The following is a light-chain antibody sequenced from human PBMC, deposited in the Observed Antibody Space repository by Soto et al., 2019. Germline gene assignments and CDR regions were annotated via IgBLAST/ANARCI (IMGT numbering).Light chain of an antibody. CDR2: GDN. CDR3: QSYDSSLKRR. Sequence: QSVLKQPPSVSGAPGQRVTIPCTGSSSNIGAGYDVYWYQQLPETAPKLLISGDNNRPSGVPDRFSASKSGTSASLAIAGRQAEDEADYYCQSYDSSLKRRFGGGTKVTVL. CDR1: SSNIGAGYD. J-gene: IGLJ2*01. V-gene: IGLV1-40*01.